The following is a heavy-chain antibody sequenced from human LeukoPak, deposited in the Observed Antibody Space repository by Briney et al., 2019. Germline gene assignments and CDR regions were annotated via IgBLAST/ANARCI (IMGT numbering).Heavy chain of an antibody. CDR3: ARHSGYYYARDAFDI. CDR1: GGSFSGYY. Sequence: PSETLSLTCAVYGGSFSGYYWSWIRQPPGKGLEWIGYIYYSGSTNYNPSLKSRVTISVDTSKNQFSLKLSSVTAADTAVYYCARHSGYYYARDAFDIWGQGTLVTVSS. J-gene: IGHJ3*02. D-gene: IGHD3-22*01. CDR2: IYYSGST. V-gene: IGHV4-59*08.